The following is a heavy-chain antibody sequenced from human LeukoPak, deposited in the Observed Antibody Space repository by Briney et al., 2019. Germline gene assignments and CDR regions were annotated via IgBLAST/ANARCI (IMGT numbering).Heavy chain of an antibody. CDR2: IYHSGST. CDR1: GYSISSGYY. V-gene: IGHV4-38-2*02. CDR3: ASGQLVLDY. Sequence: SETLSLTCTVSGYSISSGYYWGWIRQPPGKGLEWIGSIYHSGSTYYNPSLKSRVTISVDTSKNQFSLKLSSVTAADTAVYYCASGQLVLDYWGQGTLVTVSS. D-gene: IGHD6-6*01. J-gene: IGHJ4*02.